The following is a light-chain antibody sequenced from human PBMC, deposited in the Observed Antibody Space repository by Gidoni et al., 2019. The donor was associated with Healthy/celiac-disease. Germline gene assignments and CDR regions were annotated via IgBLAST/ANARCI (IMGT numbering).Light chain of an antibody. Sequence: SSSYLAWYQQKPGQAPRLLIYGASSRATGIPDRFSGSGSGTDFTLTISRLEPEDFAVYYCQQYGNSPLTFGGGTKVEIK. J-gene: IGKJ4*01. CDR2: GAS. CDR3: QQYGNSPLT. V-gene: IGKV3-20*01. CDR1: SSSY.